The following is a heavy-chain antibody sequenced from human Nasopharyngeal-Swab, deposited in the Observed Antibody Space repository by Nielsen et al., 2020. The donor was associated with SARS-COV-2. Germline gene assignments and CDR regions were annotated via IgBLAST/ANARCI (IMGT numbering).Heavy chain of an antibody. J-gene: IGHJ4*02. CDR1: GYSFTSYW. D-gene: IGHD6-19*01. CDR2: IYPGDSDT. V-gene: IGHV5-51*01. CDR3: ARLRYSSGWHAAFDY. Sequence: KVSCKGSGYSFTSYWIGWVRQMPGKGLEWMGIIYPGDSDTRYSPSFQGQVTISADKSISTAYLQWSSLKASDTAMYYCARLRYSSGWHAAFDYWGQGTLVTVSS.